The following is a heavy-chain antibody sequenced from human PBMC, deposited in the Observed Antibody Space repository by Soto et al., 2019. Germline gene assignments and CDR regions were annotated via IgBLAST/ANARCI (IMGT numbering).Heavy chain of an antibody. CDR3: ARATAPLRGYFQL. J-gene: IGHJ1*01. D-gene: IGHD3-10*01. Sequence: GGSLRLSCVASGFTVSSNYMSWVRQAPGKGLEWVSVFYSGGDTYYSDSVKGGFTISRDNFKNTVYLQMNSLRAEDTAVYYCARATAPLRGYFQLWGQGTLVTVSS. CDR2: FYSGGDT. CDR1: GFTVSSNY. V-gene: IGHV3-66*01.